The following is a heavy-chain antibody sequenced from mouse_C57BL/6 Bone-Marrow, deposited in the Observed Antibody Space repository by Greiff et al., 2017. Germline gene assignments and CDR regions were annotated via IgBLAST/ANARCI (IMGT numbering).Heavy chain of an antibody. CDR2: IWTGGGT. CDR3: ARGTTVVAHWYVDV. J-gene: IGHJ1*03. Sequence: VQRVESGPGLVAPSQSLSITCTVSGFSLTSYAISWVRQPPGKGLEWLGVIWTGGGTNYNSALKSRLSISKDNSKSQVFLKMNSLQTDDTARYYCARGTTVVAHWYVDVWGTGTTVTVSS. CDR1: GFSLTSYA. V-gene: IGHV2-9-1*01. D-gene: IGHD1-1*01.